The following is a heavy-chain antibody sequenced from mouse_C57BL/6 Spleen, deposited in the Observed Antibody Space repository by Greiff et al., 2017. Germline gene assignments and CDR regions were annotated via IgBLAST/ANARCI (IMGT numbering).Heavy chain of an antibody. CDR1: GFTFSDYY. D-gene: IGHD2-9*01. Sequence: EVKLVESEGGLVQPGSSMKLSCTASGFTFSDYYMAWVRQVPEKGLEWVANINYDGSSTYYLDSLKSRFIISRDNAKNILYLQMSSLKSEDTATYYCARGAYYGYDRYAMDYWGQGTSVTVSS. CDR3: ARGAYYGYDRYAMDY. CDR2: INYDGSST. V-gene: IGHV5-16*01. J-gene: IGHJ4*01.